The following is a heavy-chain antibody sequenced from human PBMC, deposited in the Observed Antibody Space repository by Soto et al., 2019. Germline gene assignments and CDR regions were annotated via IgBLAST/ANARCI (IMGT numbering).Heavy chain of an antibody. CDR2: IIPIFGSA. D-gene: IGHD5-12*01. CDR3: EKDGGKDGYFGTWFDP. Sequence: QVQLVQSGAEVKKPGSSVKVSCKASGGTFSNYAITWVRQAPGQGLEWLGRIIPIFGSANYAQKFQGRVKITADESTTTAYMELSSLRSDDTAVYYCEKDGGKDGYFGTWFDPWGQGTLVTVSS. V-gene: IGHV1-69*15. CDR1: GGTFSNYA. J-gene: IGHJ5*02.